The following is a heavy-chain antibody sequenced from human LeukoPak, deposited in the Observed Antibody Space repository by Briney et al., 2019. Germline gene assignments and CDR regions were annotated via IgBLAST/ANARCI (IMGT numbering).Heavy chain of an antibody. J-gene: IGHJ6*02. V-gene: IGHV3-23*01. CDR2: ISDRGDST. Sequence: GGSLRLSCAASGFTFTAYAMSWVRQAPGKGLEWVSTISDRGDSTYYADSVKGRFPISRDNSKDTVFLQLNSLRVEDTALYYCTKGTIELGVWGQGTTVTVSS. D-gene: IGHD4/OR15-4a*01. CDR3: TKGTIELGV. CDR1: GFTFTAYA.